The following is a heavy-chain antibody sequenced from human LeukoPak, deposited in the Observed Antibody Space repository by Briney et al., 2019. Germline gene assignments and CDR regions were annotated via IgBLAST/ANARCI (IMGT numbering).Heavy chain of an antibody. J-gene: IGHJ4*02. Sequence: SETLSLTCTVSIYSISSGYYWGWIRQPPGKGLEWIGSIYHSGGTSYNPSLKSRVTISVDTSKNQFSLKLSSVTAADTAVYYCAREGPYQLLFYYFDYWGQGTLVTVSS. D-gene: IGHD2-2*01. CDR3: AREGPYQLLFYYFDY. CDR2: IYHSGGT. V-gene: IGHV4-38-2*02. CDR1: IYSISSGYY.